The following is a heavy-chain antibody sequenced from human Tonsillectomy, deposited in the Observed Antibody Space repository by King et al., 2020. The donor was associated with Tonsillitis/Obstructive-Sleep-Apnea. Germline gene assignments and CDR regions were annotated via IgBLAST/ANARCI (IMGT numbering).Heavy chain of an antibody. CDR1: GYSFTNYW. CDR3: ARQRDELWSGSYYYMDV. J-gene: IGHJ6*03. V-gene: IGHV5-51*01. CDR2: IYPGDSDT. Sequence: QLVQSGAEVKKPGESLKISCKGSGYSFTNYWIGWVRQMPGKGLEWMGIIYPGDSDTRYSPSFQGQVTISADKSISTAYLHWSSLKASDTAMYYCARQRDELWSGSYYYMDVWGKGTTVTVSS. D-gene: IGHD3-3*01.